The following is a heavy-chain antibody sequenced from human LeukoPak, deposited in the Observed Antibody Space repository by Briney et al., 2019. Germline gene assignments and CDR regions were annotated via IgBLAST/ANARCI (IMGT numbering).Heavy chain of an antibody. D-gene: IGHD3-22*01. CDR3: ARDYDSSGYIDY. Sequence: SETLSLTCTVSGGSISSYYWSWIRQPPGKGLEWIGYIYYSGSTNYNPSLKSRVTISVDTSKNQFSLKLSSVTAADTTVYYCARDYDSSGYIDYWGQGTLVTVSS. CDR2: IYYSGST. V-gene: IGHV4-59*01. CDR1: GGSISSYY. J-gene: IGHJ4*02.